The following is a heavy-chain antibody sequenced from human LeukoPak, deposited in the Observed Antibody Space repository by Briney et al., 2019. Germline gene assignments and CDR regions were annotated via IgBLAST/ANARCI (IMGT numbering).Heavy chain of an antibody. V-gene: IGHV2-70*04. CDR2: IDWDDDK. CDR1: GSSHSTSGMR. J-gene: IGHJ4*02. CDR3: ARIGTSSYHYYFDY. Sequence: SGPALVKPTQTLTLTCTFSGSSHSTSGMRVSWIRQPPGKALEWLARIDWDDDKFYSTSLKTRLTISKDTSKNQVVLTMTNMDPVDTATYYCARIGTSSYHYYFDYWGQGTLVTVSS. D-gene: IGHD3-22*01.